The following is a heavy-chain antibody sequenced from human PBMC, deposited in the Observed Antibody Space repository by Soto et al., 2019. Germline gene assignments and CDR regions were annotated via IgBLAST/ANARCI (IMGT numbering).Heavy chain of an antibody. CDR2: MNSNSGNG. CDR1: GSAFSNND. CDR3: AGMATSGTLNWFDP. J-gene: IGHJ5*02. V-gene: IGHV1-8*01. Sequence: ASVKVSCKASGSAFSNNDISWVRQGTGQGLEWMGWMNSNSGNGGYAQKFQGRVTMTRDTSTSTAYMELSSLTSDDTAIYYCAGMATSGTLNWFDPWGQGTLVTVSS.